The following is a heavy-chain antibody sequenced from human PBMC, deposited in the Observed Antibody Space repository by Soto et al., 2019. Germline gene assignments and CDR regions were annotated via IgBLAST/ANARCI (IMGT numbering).Heavy chain of an antibody. V-gene: IGHV4-4*07. J-gene: IGHJ5*02. Sequence: SETLSLTCTVSGGSMSSYYWTWIRQPAGKGLEWIGRVYSSGGTHYNPSLKSRVTISIDTSKNQFSLRLLSVTDADTAVYFCARGQRFSDWFDPWGQGTLVTVS. CDR2: VYSSGGT. CDR3: ARGQRFSDWFDP. CDR1: GGSMSSYY. D-gene: IGHD3-3*01.